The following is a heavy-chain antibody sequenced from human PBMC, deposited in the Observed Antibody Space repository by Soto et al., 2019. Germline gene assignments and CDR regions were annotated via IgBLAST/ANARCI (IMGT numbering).Heavy chain of an antibody. V-gene: IGHV1-69*13. J-gene: IGHJ5*02. Sequence: ASVKVSCKASGGTFSSYAISWVRQAPGQGLEWMGGIIPIFGTANYAQKFQGRVTITADESTSTAYMELSSLRSEDTAVYYCARDGDYDILTGYYRRNWFDPWGQGTLVTVSS. CDR3: ARDGDYDILTGYYRRNWFDP. CDR2: IIPIFGTA. CDR1: GGTFSSYA. D-gene: IGHD3-9*01.